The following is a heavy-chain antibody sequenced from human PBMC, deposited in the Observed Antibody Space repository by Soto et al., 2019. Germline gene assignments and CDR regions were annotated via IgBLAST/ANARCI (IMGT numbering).Heavy chain of an antibody. CDR1: GFTVSSNY. J-gene: IGHJ1*01. D-gene: IGHD3-10*01. V-gene: IGHV3-66*01. CDR2: IYSGGST. Sequence: EVQLVESGGGLVQPGGSLRLSCAASGFTVSSNYMSWVRQAPGKGLEWVSVIYSGGSTYYADSVKGRFTISRDNSKNTMYLQMNRLRAEDTAVYYCARDMVRGLYPEYFRHWCQGSLVTVSS. CDR3: ARDMVRGLYPEYFRH.